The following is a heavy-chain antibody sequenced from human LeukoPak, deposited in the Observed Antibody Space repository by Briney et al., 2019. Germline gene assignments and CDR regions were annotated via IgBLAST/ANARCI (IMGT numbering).Heavy chain of an antibody. CDR3: AKAPKPAAISMLRGVRSNYYYMDV. CDR1: GFTFSNYG. D-gene: IGHD3-10*01. CDR2: ISYDGSNK. Sequence: AGGSLRLSCAASGFTFSNYGMHWVRQAPGKGLEWVTLISYDGSNKYYADSVKGRFTISRDNSKNTLYLQMNSLRAEDTAVYYRAKAPKPAAISMLRGVRSNYYYMDVWGKGTTVTISS. J-gene: IGHJ6*03. V-gene: IGHV3-30*18.